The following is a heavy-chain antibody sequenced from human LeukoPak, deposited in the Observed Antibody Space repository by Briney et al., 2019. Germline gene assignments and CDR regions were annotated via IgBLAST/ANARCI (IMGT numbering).Heavy chain of an antibody. D-gene: IGHD3-10*01. CDR1: GGTFSSYA. CDR2: IIPIFGTA. Sequence: SVKVSCKASGGTFSSYAISWVRQAPGQGLEWMGGIIPIFGTANYAQKFQGRVTITTDESTSTAYMELSSLRSEDTAVYYCAGSEYGSGSYFDYYYGMDVWGQGTTVTVSS. J-gene: IGHJ6*02. V-gene: IGHV1-69*05. CDR3: AGSEYGSGSYFDYYYGMDV.